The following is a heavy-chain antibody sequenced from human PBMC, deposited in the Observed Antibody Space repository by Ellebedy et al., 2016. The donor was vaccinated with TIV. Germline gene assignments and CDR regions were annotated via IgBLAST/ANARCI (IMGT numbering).Heavy chain of an antibody. CDR1: GFTFSRHS. Sequence: GESLKISXVTSGFTFSRHSMAWIRQAPGKGLEWVSYISDSGTTKYYADSVKGRFTISRDNAKNSLYLQMNSLRAEDTAMYYCGRARYSGSGSYCHYWGQGTLVTVSS. CDR2: ISDSGTTK. D-gene: IGHD3-10*01. J-gene: IGHJ4*02. V-gene: IGHV3-48*04. CDR3: GRARYSGSGSYCHY.